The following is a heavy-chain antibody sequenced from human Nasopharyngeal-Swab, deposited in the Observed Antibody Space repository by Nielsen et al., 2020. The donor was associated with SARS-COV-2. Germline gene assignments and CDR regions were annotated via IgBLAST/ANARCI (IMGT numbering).Heavy chain of an antibody. CDR1: GYTFTGYY. V-gene: IGHV1-2*06. J-gene: IGHJ6*02. Sequence: ASVKVSCKASGYTFTGYYMHWVRQAPRQGLEWIGRINPNSGGTNYAQKFQGRVTMTRDTSISTAYMELSRLRSDDTAVYYCARELSGSYFAYYGMDVWGQGTTVTVSS. D-gene: IGHD1-26*01. CDR3: ARELSGSYFAYYGMDV. CDR2: INPNSGGT.